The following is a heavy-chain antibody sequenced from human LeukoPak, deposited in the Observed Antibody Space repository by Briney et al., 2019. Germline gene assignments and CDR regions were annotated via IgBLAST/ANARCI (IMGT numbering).Heavy chain of an antibody. J-gene: IGHJ4*02. CDR3: AKVSGLRFLEWLRKGHFDY. D-gene: IGHD3-3*01. CDR1: GVTFNSYA. V-gene: IGHV3-23*01. Sequence: HPGGSLRLSCAASGVTFNSYAMSWVRQAPGKGLEWVSTIGGSGGNTYYADSVKGRFTISRDNSKNTLYLQMNSLRAEDTAVYYCAKVSGLRFLEWLRKGHFDYWGQGTLVTVSS. CDR2: IGGSGGNT.